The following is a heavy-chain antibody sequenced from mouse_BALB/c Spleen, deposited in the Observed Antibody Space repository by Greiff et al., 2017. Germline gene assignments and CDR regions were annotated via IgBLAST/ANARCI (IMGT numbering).Heavy chain of an antibody. J-gene: IGHJ2*01. CDR2: SRNKANDYTT. CDR1: GFTFSDFY. CDR3: ARDARGHYDRYFDY. V-gene: IGHV7-1*02. D-gene: IGHD2-4*01. Sequence: EVNVVESGGGLVQPGGSLRLSCATSGFTFSDFYMEWVRQPPGKRLEWIAASRNKANDYTTEYSASVKGRFIVSRDTSQSILYLQMNALRAEDTAIYYCARDARGHYDRYFDYWGQGTTLTVSS.